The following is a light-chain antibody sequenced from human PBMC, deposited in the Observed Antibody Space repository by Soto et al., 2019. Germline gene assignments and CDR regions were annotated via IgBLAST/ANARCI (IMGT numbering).Light chain of an antibody. Sequence: QSVLTQPPSVSGAPGQRVAISCTGSSSNIGAEYDVHWYQQLPGTAPKRLIYGDNNRPSGVPDRFSGSKSGTSATLGITGLQTGDEADYYCGTWDSSLNAVVFGGGTKVTVL. CDR2: GDN. V-gene: IGLV1-40*01. CDR1: SSNIGAEYD. CDR3: GTWDSSLNAVV. J-gene: IGLJ2*01.